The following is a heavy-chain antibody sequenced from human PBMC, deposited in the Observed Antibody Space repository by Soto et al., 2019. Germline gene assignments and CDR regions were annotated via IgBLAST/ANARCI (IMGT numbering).Heavy chain of an antibody. D-gene: IGHD6-19*01. CDR1: GFTFSSHS. J-gene: IGHJ2*01. Sequence: EVQLVESGGGLVKPGGSLRLSCAASGFTFSSHSVNWVRQAPGKGLEWVSCITATSSFIYYADSVKGRFTISRDNAKHSLYLQMDSLRVEDTAVFCCARGAVGGIGDFDLWGRGTLVTVSS. CDR3: ARGAVGGIGDFDL. V-gene: IGHV3-21*01. CDR2: ITATSSFI.